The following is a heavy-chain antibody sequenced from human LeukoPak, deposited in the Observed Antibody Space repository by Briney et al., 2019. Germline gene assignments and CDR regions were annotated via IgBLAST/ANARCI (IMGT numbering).Heavy chain of an antibody. CDR3: ARDDYYDSSAYRENPFDV. CDR2: IIPILGTT. CDR1: GDTFSIYA. V-gene: IGHV1-69*13. J-gene: IGHJ3*01. D-gene: IGHD3-22*01. Sequence: SVKVSCKASGDTFSIYAISWLRQAPGQGLEWMGGIIPILGTTNYAQKFQGRVTITADESTSTLYMELRSLRYEDTAIYYCARDDYYDSSAYRENPFDVWGQGTMVTVSS.